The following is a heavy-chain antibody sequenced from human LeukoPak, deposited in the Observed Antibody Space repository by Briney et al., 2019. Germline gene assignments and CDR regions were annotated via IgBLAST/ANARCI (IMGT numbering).Heavy chain of an antibody. V-gene: IGHV4-39*07. Sequence: KTSETLSLTCTVSGGSISSSSYYWGWIRQPPGKGLEWIGSIYYSGSTYYNPSLKSRVTISVDTSKNQFSLKLSSVTAADTAVYYCARVPRYYDSSGLWYFDYWGQGTLVTVSS. CDR3: ARVPRYYDSSGLWYFDY. D-gene: IGHD3-22*01. CDR2: IYYSGST. J-gene: IGHJ4*02. CDR1: GGSISSSSYY.